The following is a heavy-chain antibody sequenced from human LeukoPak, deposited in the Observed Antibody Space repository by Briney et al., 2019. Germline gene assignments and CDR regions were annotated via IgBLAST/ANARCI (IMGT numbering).Heavy chain of an antibody. J-gene: IGHJ3*02. Sequence: PGGSLRLSCAASGLTSSTYAMHWVRQSPGKGLEWVAVFTYDGSDTFYADSVKGRFTISSDTSRNSVYLQMNSLRAEDTAVYFCAREGDGRSSVRAFDTWGRGTMVTVSS. CDR1: GLTSSTYA. CDR3: AREGDGRSSVRAFDT. CDR2: FTYDGSDT. V-gene: IGHV3-30*01. D-gene: IGHD6-6*01.